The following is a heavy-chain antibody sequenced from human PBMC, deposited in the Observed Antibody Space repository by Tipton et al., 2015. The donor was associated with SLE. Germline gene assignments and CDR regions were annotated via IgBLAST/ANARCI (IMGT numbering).Heavy chain of an antibody. V-gene: IGHV4-61*02. CDR1: GGSISSGSYY. CDR2: IYTSGST. J-gene: IGHJ4*02. Sequence: TLSLTCTVSGGSISSGSYYWSWIRQPAGKGLEWIGRIYTSGSTNYNPSIKSRVTISVDTSKNQFSLKLSSVTAADTAVYYCARDGISSSWWSFDYWGQGTLVTVSS. D-gene: IGHD6-13*01. CDR3: ARDGISSSWWSFDY.